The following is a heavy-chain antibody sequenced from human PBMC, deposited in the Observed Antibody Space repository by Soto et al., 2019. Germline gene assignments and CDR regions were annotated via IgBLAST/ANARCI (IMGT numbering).Heavy chain of an antibody. V-gene: IGHV4-59*01. CDR2: IYYSGST. CDR1: GGSISSYY. J-gene: IGHJ6*02. Sequence: SDTLSLTCTVSGGSISSYYWSWIRQPPGKGLEWIGYIYYSGSTIYNPSLKSRVTISVDTSKNQFSLKLSSVTAADTAVYYCARGDYYYYYGMDVWGQGTTVTVSS. CDR3: ARGDYYYYYGMDV.